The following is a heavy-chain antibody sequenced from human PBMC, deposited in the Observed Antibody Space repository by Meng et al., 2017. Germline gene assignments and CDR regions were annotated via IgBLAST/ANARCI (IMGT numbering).Heavy chain of an antibody. D-gene: IGHD4-17*01. CDR2: IIPIFGTA. CDR3: ARVRDYGDYVGPPFAFDI. J-gene: IGHJ3*02. CDR1: GGTFSSYA. Sequence: SVKVSCKASGGTFSSYAIRWVRQAPGQGLEWMGGIIPIFGTANYAQKFQGRVTITADESTSTAYMELSSLRSEDTAVYYCARVRDYGDYVGPPFAFDIWGQGTRVTVSS. V-gene: IGHV1-69*13.